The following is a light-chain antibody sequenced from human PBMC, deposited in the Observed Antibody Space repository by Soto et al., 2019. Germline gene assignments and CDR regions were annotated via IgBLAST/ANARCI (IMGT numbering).Light chain of an antibody. CDR1: QSVSSSY. CDR2: GAS. Sequence: EIVLTQSPGTLSLSPGERATLSCRASQSVSSSYLAWYQQKPGQAPRLLIYGASSRATGIPDRFSGSGSGTDFTLTISRLEPEDFAVYYCQQYGSSLITFGPGTKGDIK. J-gene: IGKJ3*01. CDR3: QQYGSSLIT. V-gene: IGKV3-20*01.